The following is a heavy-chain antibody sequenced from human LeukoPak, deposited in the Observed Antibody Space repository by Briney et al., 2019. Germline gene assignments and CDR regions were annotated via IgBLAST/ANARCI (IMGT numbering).Heavy chain of an antibody. CDR3: ARSPLWFQYFDY. V-gene: IGHV3-30-3*01. CDR2: ISYDGSNK. D-gene: IGHD3-10*01. J-gene: IGHJ4*02. CDR1: GFTFSSYA. Sequence: GRPLRLSCAASGFTFSSYAMHWVRQAPGKGLEWVAVISYDGSNKYYADSVKGRFTISRDNSKNTLYLQMNSLRAEDTAVYYCARSPLWFQYFDYWGQGTLVTVSS.